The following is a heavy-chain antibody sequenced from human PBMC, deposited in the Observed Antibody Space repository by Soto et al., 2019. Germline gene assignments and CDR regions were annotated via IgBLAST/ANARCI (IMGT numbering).Heavy chain of an antibody. V-gene: IGHV5-51*01. J-gene: IGHJ4*02. D-gene: IGHD6-13*01. CDR2: IYPDDSDT. CDR3: ARTPAGLASGVDY. CDR1: GYSFTNYW. Sequence: PGESLKISCKGSGYSFTNYWIGWVRQMPGKGLEWMGIIYPDDSDTRYSPSFQGQVTISADKSISTAYLQWSSLKASDTAMYYCARTPAGLASGVDYWGQGTLVTVSS.